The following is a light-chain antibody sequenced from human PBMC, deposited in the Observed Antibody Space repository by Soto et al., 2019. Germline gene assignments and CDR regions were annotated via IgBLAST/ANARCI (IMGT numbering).Light chain of an antibody. J-gene: IGKJ1*01. V-gene: IGKV3-20*01. CDR2: EAS. CDR1: QSVTGSY. Sequence: EIVLTQSPGTLSLSPGERASVSCRASQSVTGSYLAWYQQKPGQAPRLLIYEASSRATGIPDRFSGSGSGTDFPLTISRLEPEDFAVYYCQQYANSPRTFGQGTKVEIK. CDR3: QQYANSPRT.